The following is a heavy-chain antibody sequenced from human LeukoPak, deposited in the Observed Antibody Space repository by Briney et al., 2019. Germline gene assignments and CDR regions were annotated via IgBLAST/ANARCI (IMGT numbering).Heavy chain of an antibody. D-gene: IGHD6-6*01. CDR1: GGSISNYY. Sequence: PSETLSLTCTVSGGSISNYYWSWIRQPPGKGLEWIGYIYYSGSTNYNPSLKSRVTISVDTSKNQFSLKLSSVTAADTAVYYCARGGSSSLRGLDCWGQGTLVTVSS. V-gene: IGHV4-59*01. CDR2: IYYSGST. CDR3: ARGGSSSLRGLDC. J-gene: IGHJ4*02.